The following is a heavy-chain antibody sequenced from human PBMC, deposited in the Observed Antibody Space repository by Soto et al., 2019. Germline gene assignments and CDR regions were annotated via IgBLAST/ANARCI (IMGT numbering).Heavy chain of an antibody. CDR2: IHHSGRT. V-gene: IGHV4-4*02. CDR1: GDSISSDKW. Sequence: QVQLQESGPGLVKPSGTLSLTCAVSGDSISSDKWWSWVRQPPGKGLEWIGEIHHSGRTNYNPSLKSRVTILGEKSKNQVSLELSSMTAADTAVYYCAGGGDWQFDYWGQGTLVTVSS. D-gene: IGHD2-21*02. J-gene: IGHJ4*02. CDR3: AGGGDWQFDY.